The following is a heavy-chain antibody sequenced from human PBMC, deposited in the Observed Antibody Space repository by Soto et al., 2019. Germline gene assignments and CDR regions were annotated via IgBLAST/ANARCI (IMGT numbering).Heavy chain of an antibody. V-gene: IGHV1-46*01. Sequence: QGQLVQSGAEVKKPGASVKVSCKASGYTFTPYYIHWMRQATRQGLDWMGMFNLSTGGTRYAHNFQGIVTLTGDTSASTGYLQLSRLRSDDKAVYYCARLRWEIGPAFDPCGQGTLVTVSS. CDR1: GYTFTPYY. CDR2: FNLSTGGT. CDR3: ARLRWEIGPAFDP. D-gene: IGHD1-26*01. J-gene: IGHJ5*02.